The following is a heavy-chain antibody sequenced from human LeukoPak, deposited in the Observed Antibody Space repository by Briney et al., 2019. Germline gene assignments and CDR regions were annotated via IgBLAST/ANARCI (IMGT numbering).Heavy chain of an antibody. D-gene: IGHD6-6*01. CDR3: ARDRYSSSSPFEY. V-gene: IGHV3-33*01. J-gene: IGHJ4*02. Sequence: GRSLRLSCAASGFTFSSYGMHWVRQAPGKGLEWVAVIWYDGSNKYYADSVKGRFTISRDNSKNTAYLQMNSLRAEDTAVYYCARDRYSSSSPFEYWGQGALVTVSS. CDR1: GFTFSSYG. CDR2: IWYDGSNK.